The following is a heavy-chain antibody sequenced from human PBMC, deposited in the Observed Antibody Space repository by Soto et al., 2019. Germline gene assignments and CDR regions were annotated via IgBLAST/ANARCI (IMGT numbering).Heavy chain of an antibody. CDR3: ARHRLLTPPVY. V-gene: IGHV4-39*01. J-gene: IGHJ4*02. D-gene: IGHD1-26*01. CDR1: GGSISSNNYY. CDR2: IYYSGTT. Sequence: SETLSLTCTVSGGSISSNNYYWGSIRQPPRKGLEWIGSIYYSGTTYYNPSLKNRLTISVDTSKNQFSLRLSSVTAADTAVYYCARHRLLTPPVYWGQGTLVTVSS.